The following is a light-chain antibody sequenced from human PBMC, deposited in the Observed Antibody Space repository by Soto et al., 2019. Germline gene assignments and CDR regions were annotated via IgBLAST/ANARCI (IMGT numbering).Light chain of an antibody. CDR3: QQYGSSPPT. V-gene: IGKV3-20*01. CDR2: GAS. J-gene: IGKJ1*01. CDR1: QSVSSSH. Sequence: EMVLTQSPGTLSLSPGERVTLSCRASQSVSSSHLAWYQQKPGQAPRLLIYGASSRATGIPDRFSGSGSGTDVTLTISRLEPEDFAVYYCQQYGSSPPTFGQGTKVEIK.